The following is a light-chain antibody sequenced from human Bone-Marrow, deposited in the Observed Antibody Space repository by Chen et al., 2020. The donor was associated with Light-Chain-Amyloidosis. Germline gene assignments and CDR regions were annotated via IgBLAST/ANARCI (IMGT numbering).Light chain of an antibody. Sequence: QSVLTQPPSASGTPGQRVTISCSGSSSNIGNNYVYWYQQVPRTAPKLLIYKNNQRPSGVPDRFSGPRSGTSASLAISGLRSEDDADYYCAAWDDSLNGVVFGGGTKLTVL. CDR2: KNN. V-gene: IGLV1-47*01. CDR3: AAWDDSLNGVV. J-gene: IGLJ2*01. CDR1: SSNIGNNY.